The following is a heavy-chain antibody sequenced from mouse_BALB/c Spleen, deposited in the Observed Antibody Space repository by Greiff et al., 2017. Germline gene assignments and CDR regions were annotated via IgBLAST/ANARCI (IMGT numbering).Heavy chain of an antibody. V-gene: IGHV5-12-1*01. D-gene: IGHD3-3*01. CDR1: GFAFSSYD. CDR3: TRHRGTGDFDY. Sequence: VKLVESGGGLVKPGGSLKLSCAASGFAFSSYDMSWVRQTPEKRLEWVAYISSGGGSTYYPDTVKGRFTISRDNAKNTLYLQMSSLKSEDTAMYYCTRHRGTGDFDYWGQGTTLTVSS. J-gene: IGHJ2*01. CDR2: ISSGGGST.